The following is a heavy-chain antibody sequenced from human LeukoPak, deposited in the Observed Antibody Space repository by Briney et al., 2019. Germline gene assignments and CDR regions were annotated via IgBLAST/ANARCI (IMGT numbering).Heavy chain of an antibody. CDR3: ARQRGTSGFKGYFDL. J-gene: IGHJ2*01. CDR2: ISYSGNT. V-gene: IGHV4-39*01. D-gene: IGHD5-12*01. Sequence: PSETLSLTCAVSSASFSSNDYYWGWIRQPPGQGLEWIGSISYSGNTYYNPSLNSRVTLSVDTSKNQFSLRLSSVTAADTAVYYCARQRGTSGFKGYFDLWGRGTLVTVSS. CDR1: SASFSSNDYY.